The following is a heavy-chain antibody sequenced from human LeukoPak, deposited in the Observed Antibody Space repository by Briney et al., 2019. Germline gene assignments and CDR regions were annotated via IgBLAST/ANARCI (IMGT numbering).Heavy chain of an antibody. Sequence: PGGSLRLSCAASGFTFSSYSMNWVRQAPGKGLEWVSYISSSSSTIYYADSVKGRFTISRDNAKNSLYLQMNSLRAEDTAVYYCARGTTVVTPWFDPWGQGTLVTVSS. CDR1: GFTFSSYS. CDR3: ARGTTVVTPWFDP. D-gene: IGHD4-23*01. V-gene: IGHV3-48*04. CDR2: ISSSSSTI. J-gene: IGHJ5*02.